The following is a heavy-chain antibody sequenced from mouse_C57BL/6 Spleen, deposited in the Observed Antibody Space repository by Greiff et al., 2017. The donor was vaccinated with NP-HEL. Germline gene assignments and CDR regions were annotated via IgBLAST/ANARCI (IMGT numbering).Heavy chain of an antibody. CDR3: ARKGVGYFDY. D-gene: IGHD1-1*01. Sequence: QVQLQQPGAELVKPGASVKLSCTASGYTFTSYWMHWVKQRPGQGLEWIGMIHPNSGSTNYNEKFKSKATLTVDKSSSTAYMQLSSLTSEDSAVYYCARKGVGYFDYWGQGTTLTVSS. J-gene: IGHJ2*01. CDR1: GYTFTSYW. V-gene: IGHV1-64*01. CDR2: IHPNSGST.